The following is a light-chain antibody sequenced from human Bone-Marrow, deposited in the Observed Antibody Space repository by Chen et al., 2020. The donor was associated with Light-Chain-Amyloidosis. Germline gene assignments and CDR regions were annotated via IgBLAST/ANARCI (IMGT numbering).Light chain of an antibody. CDR2: RDT. CDR1: DLPTKY. CDR3: QSADSSGTYEVI. J-gene: IGLJ2*01. V-gene: IGLV3-25*03. Sequence: SYELTQPPSVSVSPGQTARITCSGDDLPTKYAYWYQQKPGQAPVLVIHRDTERPSGISERFSGSSSVTTATLTISGVQAEDAADSPCQSADSSGTYEVIFGGGTKLTVL.